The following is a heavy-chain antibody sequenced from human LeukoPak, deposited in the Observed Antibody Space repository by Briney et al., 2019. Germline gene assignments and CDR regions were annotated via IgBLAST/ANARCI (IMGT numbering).Heavy chain of an antibody. D-gene: IGHD3-16*01. CDR3: AKEKTSVLYPPNWFDP. CDR2: ISSNSGRT. Sequence: GGSLRLSCAASGFTFDDCAMHWVRQAPGKGLEWVSGISSNSGRTGYADSVKGRFTISRDNAKNSLFLQMNSLRAEDTAFYYCAKEKTSVLYPPNWFDPLGQGTLVTVSS. CDR1: GFTFDDCA. V-gene: IGHV3-9*01. J-gene: IGHJ5*02.